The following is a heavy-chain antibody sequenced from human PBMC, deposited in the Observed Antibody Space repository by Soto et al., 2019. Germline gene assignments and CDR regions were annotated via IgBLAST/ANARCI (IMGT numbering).Heavy chain of an antibody. V-gene: IGHV4-4*02. Sequence: QVQLQESGPGLVKPSGTLSLTCAVSGGSISSSNWWSWVRQPPGKGLEWIGEIYHSGSTNYNPSLKGRLNISVDKSKNQFSLKLSSVTAADTAVYYCARDYMVRGVMRWFDPWGQGTLVTVSS. D-gene: IGHD3-10*01. CDR1: GGSISSSNW. J-gene: IGHJ5*02. CDR3: ARDYMVRGVMRWFDP. CDR2: IYHSGST.